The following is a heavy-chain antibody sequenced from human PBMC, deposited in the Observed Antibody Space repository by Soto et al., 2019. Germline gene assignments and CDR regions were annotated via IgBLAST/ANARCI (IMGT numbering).Heavy chain of an antibody. CDR3: ARDDNAFDI. CDR1: GGSIRSGGYS. V-gene: IGHV4-30-2*01. Sequence: PSETLSLTCAVSGGSIRSGGYSWIWIRHPPGKGLEWIGYIYHSGSTYYNPSLKSRVTISVDRSKNQFSLKLSSVTAADTAVYYCARDDNAFDIWGQGTMVTVSS. CDR2: IYHSGST. J-gene: IGHJ3*02.